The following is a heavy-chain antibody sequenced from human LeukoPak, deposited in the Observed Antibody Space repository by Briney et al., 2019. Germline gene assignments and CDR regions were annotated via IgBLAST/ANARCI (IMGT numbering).Heavy chain of an antibody. J-gene: IGHJ5*02. CDR3: ARGGLLRFLEWFATKNWIDP. D-gene: IGHD3-3*01. V-gene: IGHV4-38-2*01. CDR2: IYHSGST. Sequence: SETLSLTCAVSGYSISSGYYWGWIRQPPGKGLEWIGSIYHSGSTYYNPSLKSRVTISVDTSKNQFSLKLSSVTAADTAVYYCARGGLLRFLEWFATKNWIDPWGQGTLVTVSS. CDR1: GYSISSGYY.